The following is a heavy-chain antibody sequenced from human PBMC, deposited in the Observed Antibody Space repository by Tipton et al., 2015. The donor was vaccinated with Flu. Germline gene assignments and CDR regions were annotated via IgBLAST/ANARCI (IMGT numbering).Heavy chain of an antibody. J-gene: IGHJ4*02. D-gene: IGHD6-19*01. CDR2: IYHSGST. V-gene: IGHV4-39*07. CDR1: GGSISSNSYY. CDR3: ARGPEQWLVNPHYFDY. Sequence: TLSLTCIVSGGSISSNSYYWGWIRQPPGKGLEWIGSIYHSGSTYYNPSLKSRVTISVDTSKNQFSLKLSSVTAADTAVYYCARGPEQWLVNPHYFDYWGQGTLVTVSS.